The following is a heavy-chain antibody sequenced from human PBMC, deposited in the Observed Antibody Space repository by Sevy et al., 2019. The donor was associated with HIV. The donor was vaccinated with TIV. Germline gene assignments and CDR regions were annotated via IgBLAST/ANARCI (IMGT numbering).Heavy chain of an antibody. CDR1: GFTLSSFP. CDR3: AREERGYSYGKGYFDY. J-gene: IGHJ4*02. D-gene: IGHD5-18*01. Sequence: GGSLRLSCAASGFTLSSFPMHWVRQAPGKGLEWVALISYDGSNKYYADSVKGRFTISRDDSKNTLYLQMNSLRAEDTAVYYCAREERGYSYGKGYFDYWAQGTLVTVSS. V-gene: IGHV3-30-3*01. CDR2: ISYDGSNK.